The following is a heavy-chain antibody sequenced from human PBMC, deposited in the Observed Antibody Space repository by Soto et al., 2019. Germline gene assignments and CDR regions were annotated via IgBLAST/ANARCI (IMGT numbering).Heavy chain of an antibody. Sequence: QVQPLESGPGLVKPWDTLSLTCTVSGAYVRDFSWGWIRQPAGKGLEWIGRITVNGITQYTPSFWSRVTMSMDTSRNQFSLNLQSATAADTALYYCARESGENWTYEAHWGQGTLVTVSS. CDR3: ARESGENWTYEAH. CDR2: ITVNGIT. V-gene: IGHV4-4*07. CDR1: GAYVRDFS. J-gene: IGHJ1*01. D-gene: IGHD1-7*01.